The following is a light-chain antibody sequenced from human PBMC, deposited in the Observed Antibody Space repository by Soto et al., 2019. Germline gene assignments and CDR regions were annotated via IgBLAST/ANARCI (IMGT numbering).Light chain of an antibody. V-gene: IGLV2-23*01. CDR3: CSSAPESTYV. Sequence: QSALAQPASVSGSPGQSITISCTGTSSDVGAYDVVSWYQQHPGKAPQVIIYRGTKRPSGVSTRFSGSVSGNTASLTVSGLQAEDEAEYFCCSSAPESTYVFGTGTKLTVL. J-gene: IGLJ1*01. CDR1: SSDVGAYDV. CDR2: RGT.